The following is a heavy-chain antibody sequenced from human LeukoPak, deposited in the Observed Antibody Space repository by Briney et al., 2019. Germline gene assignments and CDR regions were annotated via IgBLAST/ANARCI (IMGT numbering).Heavy chain of an antibody. J-gene: IGHJ4*02. D-gene: IGHD2-2*01. V-gene: IGHV3-11*06. CDR2: ISSSSYT. CDR1: GFTFSDYY. Sequence: GGSLRLSCAASGFTFSDYYMSWIRQAPGKGLEWVSYISSSSYTNYADSVKGRFTISRDNAKNSLYLQMNSLRAEDTAVYYCARESYCSSTSCAYYFDYWGQGTLVTVSS. CDR3: ARESYCSSTSCAYYFDY.